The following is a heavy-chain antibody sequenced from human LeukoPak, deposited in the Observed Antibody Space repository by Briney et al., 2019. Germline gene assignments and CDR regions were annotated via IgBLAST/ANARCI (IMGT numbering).Heavy chain of an antibody. D-gene: IGHD1-1*01. Sequence: VGSLRLSPAASGFTLCTYGMHWGRQTPGKGVGWVSFIRYDGRNKYYANSVKGRFTISRDNSKNTLCLQMNSLRAEDTAIYYCAKDKGKTAFDYWGQGTLVTVSS. CDR2: IRYDGRNK. V-gene: IGHV3-30*02. CDR1: GFTLCTYG. J-gene: IGHJ4*02. CDR3: AKDKGKTAFDY.